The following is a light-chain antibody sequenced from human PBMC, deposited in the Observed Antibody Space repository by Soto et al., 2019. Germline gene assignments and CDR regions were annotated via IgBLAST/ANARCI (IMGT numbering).Light chain of an antibody. CDR3: SSFTAYNTVV. CDR1: YSDVGTYNY. J-gene: IGLJ2*01. V-gene: IGLV2-14*01. Sequence: QSALTQPASVSGSPGQSITISCTGSYSDVGTYNYVSWYQQHPGTAPKLMIHEVSDRPSGVSNRFSGSKSGNTASLTISGLQAEEEADSYCSSFTAYNTVVFGGGTKVTVL. CDR2: EVS.